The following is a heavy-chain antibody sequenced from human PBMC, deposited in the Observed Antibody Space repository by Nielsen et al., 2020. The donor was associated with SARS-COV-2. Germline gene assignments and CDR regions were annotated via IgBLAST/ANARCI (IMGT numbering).Heavy chain of an antibody. Sequence: GGSLRLSRAASGFTFSDYYMSWIRQAPGKGLEWVSYISSSSSYTNYADSVKGRFTISRDNAKNSLYLQMNSLRAEDTAVYYCAREESSSGWYVDNWFDPWGQGTLVTVSS. CDR2: ISSSSSYT. D-gene: IGHD6-19*01. J-gene: IGHJ5*02. CDR1: GFTFSDYY. V-gene: IGHV3-11*06. CDR3: AREESSSGWYVDNWFDP.